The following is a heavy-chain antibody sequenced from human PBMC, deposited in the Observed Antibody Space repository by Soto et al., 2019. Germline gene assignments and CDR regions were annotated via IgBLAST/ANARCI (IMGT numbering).Heavy chain of an antibody. Sequence: GGSLRLSCAASGFTFSSYGMSWVRQAPGKGLEWVSVIYSGGSTYYADSVKGRFTISRDNSKNTLYLQMNSLRAEDTAVYYCARQNFYDSLRPWGQGTLVTVSS. V-gene: IGHV3-66*04. CDR2: IYSGGST. CDR1: GFTFSSYG. J-gene: IGHJ4*02. CDR3: ARQNFYDSLRP. D-gene: IGHD3-22*01.